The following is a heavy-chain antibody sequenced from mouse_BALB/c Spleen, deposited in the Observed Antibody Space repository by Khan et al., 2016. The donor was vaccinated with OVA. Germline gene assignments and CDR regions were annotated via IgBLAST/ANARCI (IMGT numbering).Heavy chain of an antibody. J-gene: IGHJ4*01. Sequence: QVQLKESGPGLVAPSQSLSITCTVSGFSLSRYNIHWVRQPPGKGLEWLGMIWGGGGTDYNSTLKSRLSIRKDNSKSQVLLKMNSLQTDDTAMYYCARADDRDDGYDAMDYWGQGTSVTVSS. CDR2: IWGGGGT. V-gene: IGHV2-6-4*01. CDR1: GFSLSRYN. D-gene: IGHD2-14*01. CDR3: ARADDRDDGYDAMDY.